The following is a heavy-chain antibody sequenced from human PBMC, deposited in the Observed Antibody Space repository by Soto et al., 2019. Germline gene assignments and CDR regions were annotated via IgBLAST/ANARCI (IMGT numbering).Heavy chain of an antibody. CDR1: GFTFDDYA. V-gene: IGHV3-9*01. D-gene: IGHD2-21*02. CDR3: AKDGPRYGDSLTPKWFDP. CDR2: ISCNGDNI. Sequence: PGGSLRLSCAASGFTFDDYAIHWVRQAPGKGLEWVSSISCNGDNIYYADSVKGRFTISRDNAKNSLYLQMNSLRDEDTALYYCAKDGPRYGDSLTPKWFDPWGQGTMLTVYS. J-gene: IGHJ5*02.